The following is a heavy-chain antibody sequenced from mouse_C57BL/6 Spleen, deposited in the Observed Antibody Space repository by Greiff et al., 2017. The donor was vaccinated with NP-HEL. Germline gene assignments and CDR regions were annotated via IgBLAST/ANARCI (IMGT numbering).Heavy chain of an antibody. D-gene: IGHD4-1*01. CDR1: GYTFTDYN. V-gene: IGHV1-22*01. Sequence: EVKLQESGPELVKPGASVKMSCKASGYTFTDYNMHWVKQSPGKSLEWIGYINPNNGGTSYNQKFKGKATLTVNKSSSTAYMELRSLTSEDSAVYYCARSTGRGGYFDVWGTGTTVTVAS. CDR2: INPNNGGT. CDR3: ARSTGRGGYFDV. J-gene: IGHJ1*03.